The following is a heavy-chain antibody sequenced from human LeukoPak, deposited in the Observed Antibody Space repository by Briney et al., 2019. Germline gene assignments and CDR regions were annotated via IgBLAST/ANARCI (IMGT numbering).Heavy chain of an antibody. CDR3: ASPDPQYSSSSFDY. Sequence: PSETLSLTCAVYGGSFSSYYWSWIRQPPGKGLEWIGEINNSGSTNYNPSLKSRVTISVDTSKNQFSLKLSSVTAADTAVYYCASPDPQYSSSSFDYWGQGTLVTVSS. D-gene: IGHD6-6*01. CDR2: INNSGST. J-gene: IGHJ4*02. CDR1: GGSFSSYY. V-gene: IGHV4-34*01.